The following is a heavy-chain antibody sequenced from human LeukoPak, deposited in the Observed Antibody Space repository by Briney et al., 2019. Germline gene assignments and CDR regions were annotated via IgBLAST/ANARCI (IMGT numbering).Heavy chain of an antibody. CDR2: IGTAGDT. D-gene: IGHD5-18*01. V-gene: IGHV3-13*01. CDR3: ARFRGYSYGYQP. CDR1: GFTLSSYD. Sequence: GGSLRLSCAASGFTLSSYDMHWVRQATGKGLEWVSAIGTAGDTYYPGSVKGRFTISRENAKNSLYLQMNSLRAGDTAVYYCARFRGYSYGYQPWGQGTLVTVSS. J-gene: IGHJ5*02.